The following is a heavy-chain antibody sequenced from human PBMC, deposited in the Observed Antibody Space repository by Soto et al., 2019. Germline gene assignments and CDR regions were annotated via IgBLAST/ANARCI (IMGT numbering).Heavy chain of an antibody. CDR3: TTNPVGYRYFDY. CDR1: GFSVTNAW. V-gene: IGHV3-15*01. D-gene: IGHD5-18*01. CDR2: IKNKADGGTT. Sequence: EVQLVESGGGLVKPGGSLRLSCAASGFSVTNAWMSGVRQAPGKGLELVGRIKNKADGGTTDYTAPVKGRFTISRDDSKNTLDLQMNSLRIEDTAVYYCTTNPVGYRYFDYWGQGTLVTVSS. J-gene: IGHJ4*02.